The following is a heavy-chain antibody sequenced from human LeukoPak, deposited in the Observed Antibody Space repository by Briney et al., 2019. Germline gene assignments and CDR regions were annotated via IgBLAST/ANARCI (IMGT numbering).Heavy chain of an antibody. CDR2: ISYDGSNK. D-gene: IGHD3-16*01. V-gene: IGHV3-30*18. Sequence: GRSLRLSCAASGFTFSSYGIHWVRQAPGKGLEWVAVISYDGSNKYYVDSVKGRFTISRDNAKNSLYLQMNSLRAEDTAVYYCAKSARGVDAFDIWGQGTMVTVSS. CDR3: AKSARGVDAFDI. CDR1: GFTFSSYG. J-gene: IGHJ3*02.